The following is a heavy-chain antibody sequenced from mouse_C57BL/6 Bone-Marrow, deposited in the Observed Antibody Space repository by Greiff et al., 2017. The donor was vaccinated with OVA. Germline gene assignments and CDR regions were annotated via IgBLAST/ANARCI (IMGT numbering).Heavy chain of an antibody. J-gene: IGHJ2*01. Sequence: VKLMESGAELARPGASVKLSCKASGYTFTSYGISWVKQRTGQGLEWIGEIYPSSGNTYYDEKFKGKATLTADKSSSTAYMELRSLTSEDSAVYFCARGGDLLVYFDYWGQGTTLTVSS. CDR2: IYPSSGNT. V-gene: IGHV1-81*01. D-gene: IGHD2-10*01. CDR1: GYTFTSYG. CDR3: ARGGDLLVYFDY.